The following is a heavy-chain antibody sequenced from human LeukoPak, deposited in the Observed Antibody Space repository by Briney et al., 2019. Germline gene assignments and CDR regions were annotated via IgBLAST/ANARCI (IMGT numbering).Heavy chain of an antibody. CDR2: IIPIFGTA. CDR1: GGTFSSYA. CDR3: ARDRGEYSYDQTWDY. J-gene: IGHJ4*02. Sequence: GASVKVSCKASGGTFSSYAISWVRQAPGQGLEWMGRIIPIFGTANYAQKFQGRVTVTTDESTSTAYMELSSLRSEDTVVYYCARDRGEYSYDQTWDYWGQGTLVTVSS. V-gene: IGHV1-69*05. D-gene: IGHD5-18*01.